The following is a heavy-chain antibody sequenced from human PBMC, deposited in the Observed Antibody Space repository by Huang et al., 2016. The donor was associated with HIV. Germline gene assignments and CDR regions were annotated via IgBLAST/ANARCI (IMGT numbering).Heavy chain of an antibody. CDR2: RNQSGDT. Sequence: QVHLQESGPGLVKPSETLSLICTVSGVSTRTYFWSWIRQPAGKGPECIAVRNQSGDTKSNPSLRSRVTMSVDTSKNQLSLRLTSVTAADTAVYYCAREDRNAFDIWGQGIMVIVSS. CDR1: GVSTRTYF. V-gene: IGHV4-4*07. CDR3: AREDRNAFDI. J-gene: IGHJ3*02.